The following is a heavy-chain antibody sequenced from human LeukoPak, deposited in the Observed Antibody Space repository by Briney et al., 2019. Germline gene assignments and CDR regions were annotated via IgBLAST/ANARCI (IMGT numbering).Heavy chain of an antibody. CDR2: ISYDGSNK. CDR1: GFTFSLYA. Sequence: PGGSLRLSCAASGFTFSLYAMHWVRQAPGKGLEWVAVISYDGSNKYYADSVKGRFTISRDNSKNTLYLQMNSLRAEDTAVYYCAREYYYDSSGHIATGYFDYWGQGTLVTVSS. CDR3: AREYYYDSSGHIATGYFDY. J-gene: IGHJ4*02. D-gene: IGHD3-22*01. V-gene: IGHV3-30*04.